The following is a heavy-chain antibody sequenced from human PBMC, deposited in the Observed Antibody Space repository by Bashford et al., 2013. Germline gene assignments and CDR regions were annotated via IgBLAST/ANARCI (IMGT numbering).Heavy chain of an antibody. CDR3: ATEAPVP. J-gene: IGHJ5*02. Sequence: ASVKVSCKVSGYRFSEVSLHWVRQAPGKGLEWMGGFDPIESRPIYAQNFQGRLTLTDDTSTDTGYMDLGSLKSEDTAVYYCATEAPVPWGQGTLVTVSS. CDR1: GYRFSEVS. CDR2: FDPIESRP. V-gene: IGHV1-24*01.